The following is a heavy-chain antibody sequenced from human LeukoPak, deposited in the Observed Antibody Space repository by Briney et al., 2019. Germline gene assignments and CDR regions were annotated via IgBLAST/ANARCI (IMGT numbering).Heavy chain of an antibody. CDR2: IRYDGSNK. Sequence: GGSLRLSCAASGFTFSSYGMHWVRQAPGKGLEWVAFIRYDGSNKYYADSVKGRFTISRDNSKNTLYLQMNSLRAEDTAVYYCAKDPAAAETESYYYYMDVWGKGTTVTVSS. CDR3: AKDPAAAETESYYYYMDV. V-gene: IGHV3-30*02. J-gene: IGHJ6*03. D-gene: IGHD6-13*01. CDR1: GFTFSSYG.